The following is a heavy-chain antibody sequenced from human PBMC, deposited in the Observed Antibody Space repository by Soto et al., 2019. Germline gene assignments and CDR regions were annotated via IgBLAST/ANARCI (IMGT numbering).Heavy chain of an antibody. V-gene: IGHV4-31*03. CDR1: GGSISSGGYY. CDR3: AVGTALGCSSTSCYWQYYYYYYYMDV. J-gene: IGHJ6*03. Sequence: SETLSLTCTVSGGSISSGGYYWSWIRQHPGKGLEWIGYIYYSGSTYYNPSLKSRVTISVDTSKNQFSLKLSSVTAADTAVYYCAVGTALGCSSTSCYWQYYYYYYYMDVWGKGTTVTVSS. CDR2: IYYSGST. D-gene: IGHD2-2*01.